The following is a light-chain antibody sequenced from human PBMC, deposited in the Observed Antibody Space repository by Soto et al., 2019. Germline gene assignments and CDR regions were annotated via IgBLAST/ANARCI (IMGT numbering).Light chain of an antibody. CDR3: ETWDSNPHVG. J-gene: IGLJ2*01. CDR2: LEGSGSY. CDR1: SGHSSYI. V-gene: IGLV4-60*03. Sequence: QLVLTQSSSASASLGSSVKLTCTLSSGHSSYIIAWHQQQPGKAPRYLMKLEGSGSYNKGSGVPDRFSGSSSGADRYLTISNLQSDDEADYYCETWDSNPHVGFGGGTQLTVL.